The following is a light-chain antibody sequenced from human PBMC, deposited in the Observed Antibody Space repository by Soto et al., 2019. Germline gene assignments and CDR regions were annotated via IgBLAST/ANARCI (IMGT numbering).Light chain of an antibody. J-gene: IGLJ2*01. V-gene: IGLV3-21*02. CDR3: QVWDINTCHVV. CDR2: DDT. CDR1: NIDTKS. Sequence: SYVLTQPPSVSVAPGQTAKIPCAGDNIDTKSMHWYQQRPGQAPVLVVHDDTDRAAGIPARFSGSKSGGTATLTISRVEAGDEADYYCQVWDINTCHVVFGGGTQLTVL.